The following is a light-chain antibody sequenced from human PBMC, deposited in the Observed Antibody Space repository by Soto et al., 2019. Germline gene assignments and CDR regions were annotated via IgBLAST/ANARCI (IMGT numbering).Light chain of an antibody. CDR1: QSVSSN. CDR3: QQYGSSPPMT. J-gene: IGKJ1*01. V-gene: IGKV3-15*01. Sequence: EIVMTQSPATLSVSPGERATLSCRASQSVSSNLAWYQQKPGQAPRLLIYGASTRATGIPARFSGSGSGTELTLTISSLQSEDFAVYYCQQYGSSPPMTFGQGTKVEIK. CDR2: GAS.